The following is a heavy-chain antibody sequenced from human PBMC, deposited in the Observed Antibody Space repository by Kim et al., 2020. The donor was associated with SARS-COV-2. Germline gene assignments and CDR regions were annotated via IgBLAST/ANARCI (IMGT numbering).Heavy chain of an antibody. CDR3: ARDVKGVTMVRGVSLYF. CDR2: ISYDGSNK. J-gene: IGHJ4*01. V-gene: IGHV3-30-3*01. CDR1: GFTFSSYA. Sequence: GGSLRLSCAASGFTFSSYAMHWVRQAPGKGLEWVAVISYDGSNKYYADSVKGRFTISRDNSKNTLYLQMNSLRAEDTAVYYCARDVKGVTMVRGVSLYF. D-gene: IGHD3-10*01.